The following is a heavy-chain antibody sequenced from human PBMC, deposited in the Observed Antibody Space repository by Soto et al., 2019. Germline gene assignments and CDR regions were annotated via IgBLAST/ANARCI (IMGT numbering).Heavy chain of an antibody. J-gene: IGHJ4*02. CDR3: ARGIIAGPGRDYFDY. CDR1: GFTFSSYG. D-gene: IGHD6-13*01. CDR2: IRYDGTNK. V-gene: IGHV3-33*01. Sequence: QVQLVESGGGVVQPGRSLRLSCAASGFTFSSYGMHWVRQAPGKGLEWVAVIRYDGTNKYYAESVKGRFTISRDNSKNTLCLQMSSLRLDDTAVYYCARGIIAGPGRDYFDYWGQGTLVTVSS.